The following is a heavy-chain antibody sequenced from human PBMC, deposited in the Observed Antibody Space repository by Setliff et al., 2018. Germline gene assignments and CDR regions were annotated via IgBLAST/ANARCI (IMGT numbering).Heavy chain of an antibody. V-gene: IGHV1-2*06. CDR2: INPNSGGT. J-gene: IGHJ6*03. CDR1: GYTFTGYY. CDR3: ARVKAPALYYYMGV. D-gene: IGHD3-16*02. Sequence: ASVKVSCKASGYTFTGYYMHWVRQAPGQGLEWMGRINPNSGGTNYAQKFQGRVTMTRDTSISTAYMELGRLRSDDTAVYYCARVKAPALYYYMGVWGKGTTVTVSS.